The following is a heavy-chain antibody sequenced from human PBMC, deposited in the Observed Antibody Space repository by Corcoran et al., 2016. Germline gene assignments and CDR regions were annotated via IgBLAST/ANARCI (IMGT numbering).Heavy chain of an antibody. V-gene: IGHV4-39*07. Sequence: QLQLQESGPGLVKPSEPLSLTCSVSGGSVTSSSYYWGWIRQPPGKGLEWIGSIYNSGSTYYNPSLKSRVTISVDTSKNQFSLKVASVTAADTALYYCVKGAARPRGGDASDIWGQGIMVTVSS. D-gene: IGHD6-6*01. CDR2: IYNSGST. J-gene: IGHJ3*02. CDR1: GGSVTSSSYY. CDR3: VKGAARPRGGDASDI.